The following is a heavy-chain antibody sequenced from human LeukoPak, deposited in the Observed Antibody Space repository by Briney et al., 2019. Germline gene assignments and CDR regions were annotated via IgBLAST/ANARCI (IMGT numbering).Heavy chain of an antibody. CDR3: ARDGIVGATD. J-gene: IGHJ4*02. V-gene: IGHV1-3*01. D-gene: IGHD1-26*01. CDR1: GYTFSNYA. CDR2: ISGGNGKP. Sequence: VASVKVSCKASGYTFSNYAIHWVRQAPGQRLEWVGWISGGNGKPKYSPKFRGRVTITRDTSATTDYMELSSLNSEDTGVYYCARDGIVGATDWGQGTLVTVSS.